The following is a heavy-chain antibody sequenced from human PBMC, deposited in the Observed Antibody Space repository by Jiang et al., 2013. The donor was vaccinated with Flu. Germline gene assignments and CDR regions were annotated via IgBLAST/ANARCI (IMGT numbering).Heavy chain of an antibody. CDR2: INPNSGGT. J-gene: IGHJ3*02. D-gene: IGHD3-10*01. V-gene: IGHV1-2*02. CDR3: ARYSGSGSTLDAFDI. Sequence: LEWMGWINPNSGGTNYAQKFQGRVTMTRDTSISTAYMELSRLRSDDTAVYYCARYSGSGSTLDAFDIWGQGTMVTVSS.